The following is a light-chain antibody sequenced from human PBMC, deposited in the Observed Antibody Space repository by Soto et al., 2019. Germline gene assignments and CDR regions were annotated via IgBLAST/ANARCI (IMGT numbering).Light chain of an antibody. CDR2: WAS. Sequence: DIVTTQSPDSLAVSLGERATINCTSSQNVLYSSNKNYLAWFQQKPGQPPKLLIYWASTRESGVPDRFSGSGSGTDFTLTISSLQAEDVAVYYCQQYYSTPWTFGQGTKVEIK. J-gene: IGKJ1*01. CDR3: QQYYSTPWT. CDR1: QNVLYSSNKNY. V-gene: IGKV4-1*01.